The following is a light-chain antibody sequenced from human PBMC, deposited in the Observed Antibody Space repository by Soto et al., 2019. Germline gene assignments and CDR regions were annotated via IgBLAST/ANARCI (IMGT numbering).Light chain of an antibody. CDR1: SSDVGGYTY. Sequence: QSVLTQPASVSGSPGQAITISCTGTSSDVGGYTYVSWYQQHPGKAPKFIIYGVSNRPSGVSNRFSGSKSGNTASLTISGLRAEDEADYYCSSYTTSNTRQIVFGTGTKVTVL. J-gene: IGLJ1*01. CDR3: SSYTTSNTRQIV. V-gene: IGLV2-14*01. CDR2: GVS.